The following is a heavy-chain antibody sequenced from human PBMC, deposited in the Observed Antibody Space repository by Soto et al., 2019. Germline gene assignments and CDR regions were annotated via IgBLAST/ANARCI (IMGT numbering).Heavy chain of an antibody. CDR1: GGTFSSYA. V-gene: IGHV1-69*13. D-gene: IGHD2-15*01. CDR3: ASSPLGYCSGGSCYYYYYGMDV. J-gene: IGHJ6*02. Sequence: SVKVSCKASGGTFSSYAISWVRQAPGQGLEWRGGIIPIFGTANYAQKFQGRVTITADESTSTAYMELRSLRSEDTAVYYCASSPLGYCSGGSCYYYYYGMDVWGQGTTVTVSS. CDR2: IIPIFGTA.